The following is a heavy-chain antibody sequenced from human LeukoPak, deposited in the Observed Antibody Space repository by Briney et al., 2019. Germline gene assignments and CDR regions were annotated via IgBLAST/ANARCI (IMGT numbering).Heavy chain of an antibody. CDR1: GGTFSRFT. D-gene: IGHD3-22*01. V-gene: IGHV1-69*13. CDR3: AREWGLESSGYYYAY. J-gene: IGHJ4*02. CDR2: ITPIFGTA. Sequence: SVTVSCTASGGTFSRFTISWVRQAPGQGFEWMGGITPIFGTANFAQKFQGRVSITADGSTSTAFMELSSLRSEDTAVYYCAREWGLESSGYYYAYWGQGTLVTVSS.